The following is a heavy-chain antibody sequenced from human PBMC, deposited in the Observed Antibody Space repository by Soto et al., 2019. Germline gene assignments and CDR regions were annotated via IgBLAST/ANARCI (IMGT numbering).Heavy chain of an antibody. D-gene: IGHD2-8*02. CDR2: INHSGST. J-gene: IGHJ4*02. CDR1: GGSFSGYY. CDR3: ARDKITGLFDY. Sequence: QVQLQQWGAGLLKPSETLSLTCAVYGGSFSGYYWTWIRQPPGTGLEWIGEINHSGSTNYNPSLKSRVTILVDTSKNQFSLKRTSVTAADTAVYYCARDKITGLFDYWGQGTLVTVSS. V-gene: IGHV4-34*01.